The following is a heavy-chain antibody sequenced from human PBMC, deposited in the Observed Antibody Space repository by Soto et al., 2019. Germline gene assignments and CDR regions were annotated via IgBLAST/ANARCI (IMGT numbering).Heavy chain of an antibody. CDR3: AKDSGYQLPDNYFYYGLDV. V-gene: IGHV3-30*18. Sequence: GGSLRLSCVASGLTVSGKKYMAWVRQAPGKGPEWVAAISYDEIDKKYASSVKGRFTVSRDNVKNTLSLQMNSLRPEDTAVYYCAKDSGYQLPDNYFYYGLDVWGQGTTVTVSS. D-gene: IGHD2-2*01. CDR2: ISYDEIDK. CDR1: GLTVSGK. J-gene: IGHJ6*02.